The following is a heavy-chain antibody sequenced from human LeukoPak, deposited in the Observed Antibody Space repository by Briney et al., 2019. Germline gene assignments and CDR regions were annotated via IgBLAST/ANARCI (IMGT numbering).Heavy chain of an antibody. Sequence: GGSLRLSCAASGFTFTSYAVGWVRQVPGKGLEWVSGISGGGGSTYYADSVKGRFTISRDNSKNTLYLQMNSLRAEDTAVYYCAKGSRVRGVHYFDYWGQGTLVTVSS. CDR2: ISGGGGST. D-gene: IGHD3-10*01. CDR1: GFTFTSYA. V-gene: IGHV3-23*01. CDR3: AKGSRVRGVHYFDY. J-gene: IGHJ4*02.